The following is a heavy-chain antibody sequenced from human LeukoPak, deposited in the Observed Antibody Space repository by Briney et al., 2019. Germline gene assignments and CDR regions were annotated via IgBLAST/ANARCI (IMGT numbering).Heavy chain of an antibody. J-gene: IGHJ6*03. CDR2: ISGSGGST. V-gene: IGHV3-23*01. D-gene: IGHD2-2*02. CDR3: AKAGYCSSTSCYTGAEDYYMDV. CDR1: GFTFSSYS. Sequence: PGGSLRLSCAASGFTFSSYSMSWVRQAPGKGLEWVSAISGSGGSTYYADSVKGRFTISRDNSKNTLYLQMNSLRAEDTAVYYCAKAGYCSSTSCYTGAEDYYMDVWGKGNPGHRLL.